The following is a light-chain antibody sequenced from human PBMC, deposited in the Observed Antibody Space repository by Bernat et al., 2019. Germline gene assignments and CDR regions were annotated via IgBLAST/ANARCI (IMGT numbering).Light chain of an antibody. CDR1: QSVSSSS. Sequence: EIVLTQSPGTLSLSPGERATLSCRASQSVSSSSLAWYQQQPGQAPMLLIYGASSRATGISDRFSGSGSGTDFTLTISRLEPEDFAVYYCQQYGSSPKTFGQGTKVEIK. J-gene: IGKJ1*01. CDR3: QQYGSSPKT. CDR2: GAS. V-gene: IGKV3-20*01.